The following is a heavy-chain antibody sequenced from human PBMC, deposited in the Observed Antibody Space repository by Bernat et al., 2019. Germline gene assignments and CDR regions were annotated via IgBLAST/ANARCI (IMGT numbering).Heavy chain of an antibody. D-gene: IGHD2-2*01. V-gene: IGHV2-70*15. CDR2: IDWADDK. CDR3: ARVLYSRASHAYAH. J-gene: IGHJ4*02. Sequence: QVPLRESGPALVRPTQTLTLTCTFSGFSLSSSGMCVTWIRQPPGKALEWLARIDWADDKYYSTSLKTRLTISKDTSKNQVVLTMTNLDPADTATYYCARVLYSRASHAYAHWGQGTLFTVSS. CDR1: GFSLSSSGMC.